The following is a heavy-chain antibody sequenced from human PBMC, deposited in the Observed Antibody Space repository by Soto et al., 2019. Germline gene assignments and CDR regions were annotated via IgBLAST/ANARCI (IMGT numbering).Heavy chain of an antibody. CDR1: GASTNSYY. CDR3: ATYSDTHLNWFEP. J-gene: IGHJ5*02. V-gene: IGHV4-4*07. CDR2: IFASGTT. D-gene: IGHD5-18*01. Sequence: XETLSLPCSVSGASTNSYYWAWIRQPAGKGLEWIGLIFASGTTNYNPSLRSRVTLSIDTSKNQFSLKLRSVTAADTAMYYCATYSDTHLNWFEPWGQGTLVT.